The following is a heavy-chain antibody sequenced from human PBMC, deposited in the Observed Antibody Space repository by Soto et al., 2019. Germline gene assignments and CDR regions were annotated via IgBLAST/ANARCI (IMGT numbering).Heavy chain of an antibody. CDR2: IDPSDSYT. V-gene: IGHV5-10-1*01. J-gene: IGHJ4*02. Sequence: PGESLKISCNGSGYSFTSYWISWVRQMPGKGLEWMGRIDPSDSYTNYSPSFQGHVTISADKSISTAYLQWSSLKASDTAMYYCASTIIYCSGGSCYQYYFDYWGQGTLVTVSS. D-gene: IGHD2-15*01. CDR3: ASTIIYCSGGSCYQYYFDY. CDR1: GYSFTSYW.